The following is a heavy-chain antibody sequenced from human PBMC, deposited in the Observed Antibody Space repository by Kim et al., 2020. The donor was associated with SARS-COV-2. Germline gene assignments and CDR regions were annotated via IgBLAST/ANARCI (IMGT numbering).Heavy chain of an antibody. J-gene: IGHJ4*02. D-gene: IGHD2-2*02. Sequence: SVKVSCKASGGTFSSYAISWVRQAPGQGLEWMGGIIPIFGTANYAQKFQGRVTITADESTSTAYMELSSLRSEDTAVYYCASLADYCSSTSCYTWGQGTLVTVSS. V-gene: IGHV1-69*13. CDR3: ASLADYCSSTSCYT. CDR1: GGTFSSYA. CDR2: IIPIFGTA.